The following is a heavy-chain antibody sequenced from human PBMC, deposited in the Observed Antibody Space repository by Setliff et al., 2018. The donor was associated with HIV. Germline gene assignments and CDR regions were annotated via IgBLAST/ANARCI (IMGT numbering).Heavy chain of an antibody. D-gene: IGHD3-3*01. CDR1: GYTFPNYG. CDR3: ARVTRFLESFSTKNYFDY. V-gene: IGHV1-18*04. J-gene: IGHJ4*02. CDR2: ISAYNSNT. Sequence: ASVKVSCKASGYTFPNYGITWVRQAPGQGLEWMGWISAYNSNTKYAQRIQGRVTMTTDTFTSTAYMELRSLRSGDTAVYYCARVTRFLESFSTKNYFDYWGQGTLVTVSS.